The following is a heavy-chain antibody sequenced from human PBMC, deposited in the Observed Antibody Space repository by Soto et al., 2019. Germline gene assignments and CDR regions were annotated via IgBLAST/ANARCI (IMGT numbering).Heavy chain of an antibody. V-gene: IGHV4-61*01. Sequence: SETLSLTCTVSGGSVSSGSYYWSWIRQPPGKGLEWIGYIYYSGSTNYNPSLKSRVTISVDTSKNQFSLKLSSVTAADTAVYYCARLRGLDYGDYHNLDYWGQGTLVTVSS. J-gene: IGHJ4*02. CDR2: IYYSGST. CDR1: GGSVSSGSYY. D-gene: IGHD4-17*01. CDR3: ARLRGLDYGDYHNLDY.